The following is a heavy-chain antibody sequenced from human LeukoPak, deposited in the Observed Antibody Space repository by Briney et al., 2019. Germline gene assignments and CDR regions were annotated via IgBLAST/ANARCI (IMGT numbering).Heavy chain of an antibody. J-gene: IGHJ6*03. V-gene: IGHV5-51*01. CDR3: ARLGELYYYYMDV. CDR1: GYSFTSYW. Sequence: GESLQISCKGSGYSFTSYWIGWVRQVPGKGLEWMGIIYPGDSDTRYSPSFQGQVTISADKSINTAYLQWSSLKASDTAMYYCARLGELYYYYMDVWGKGTTVTVSS. CDR2: IYPGDSDT. D-gene: IGHD3-10*01.